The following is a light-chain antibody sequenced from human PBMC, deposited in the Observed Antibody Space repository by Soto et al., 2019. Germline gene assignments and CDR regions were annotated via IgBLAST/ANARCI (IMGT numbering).Light chain of an antibody. V-gene: IGKV1-12*01. Sequence: DIQMTQSPSSVSASVGDRVTITCRASQDISRWLAWYQQKPGKAPKLLIYAASSLQNGVPSRFSGSGSGTDFTLTSSSLQPEDFATYYCQQADSFTTFGPGTKGDLK. CDR1: QDISRW. CDR3: QQADSFTT. J-gene: IGKJ3*01. CDR2: AAS.